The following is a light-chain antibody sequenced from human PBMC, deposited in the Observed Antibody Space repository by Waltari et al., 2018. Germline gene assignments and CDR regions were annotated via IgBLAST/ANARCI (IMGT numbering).Light chain of an antibody. J-gene: IGLJ1*01. CDR1: SSYVGGYNY. CDR2: DVN. V-gene: IGLV2-14*03. CDR3: SSYSSTTTLV. Sequence: QSALTQPASVSGSPGQSITISCTGSSSYVGGYNYVSWYQQHPGKAPKLRIYDVNNRPAGFSGRFFGSKSGYTASLTISGLQAEDEADYYCSSYSSTTTLVFGFGTKVTVL.